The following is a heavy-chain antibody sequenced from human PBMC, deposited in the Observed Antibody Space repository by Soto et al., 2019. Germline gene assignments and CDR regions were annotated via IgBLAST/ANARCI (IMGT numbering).Heavy chain of an antibody. Sequence: SETLSLTCTVSGGSISSYYWSWIRQPPGKGLEWIGYIYYSGSTNYNPSLKSRVTISVDTSKNQFSLKLSSVTAADTAVYYCARHEDCTNGVCYNDYWGQGTLVTVSS. V-gene: IGHV4-59*08. CDR3: ARHEDCTNGVCYNDY. CDR2: IYYSGST. J-gene: IGHJ4*02. CDR1: GGSISSYY. D-gene: IGHD2-8*01.